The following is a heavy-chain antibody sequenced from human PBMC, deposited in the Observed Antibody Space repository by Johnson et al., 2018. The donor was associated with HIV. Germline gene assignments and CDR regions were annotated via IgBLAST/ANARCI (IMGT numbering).Heavy chain of an antibody. D-gene: IGHD1-7*01. V-gene: IGHV3-30-3*01. CDR2: ISSDGSNK. CDR3: ARDVVSDGNYPPDAFDI. Sequence: QVLLVESGGGVVQPGRSLRLSCAASGFTFSSYAMHWVRQAPGKGLEWVAVISSDGSNKYYADSVKGRFTISRDNAKNSLYLQMNSLRAEDTAVYYCARDVVSDGNYPPDAFDIWGQGTMVTVSS. CDR1: GFTFSSYA. J-gene: IGHJ3*02.